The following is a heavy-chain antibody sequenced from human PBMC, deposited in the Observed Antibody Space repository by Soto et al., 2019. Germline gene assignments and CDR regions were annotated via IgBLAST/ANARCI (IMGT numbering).Heavy chain of an antibody. V-gene: IGHV3-74*01. CDR3: ARGDGDRYDGNGYLGRD. Sequence: EAQLVESGGGLVQPGESLTLFCAASGFPFSSYWMHWVRQAPGKGLVLVSRIKSDWSGTYYADSVQDRFTISRDNARNTLSLQMNSLRVEDTAVYCCARGDGDRYDGNGYLGRDWGQGTLVTVSS. D-gene: IGHD3-22*01. CDR2: IKSDWSGT. CDR1: GFPFSSYW. J-gene: IGHJ4*02.